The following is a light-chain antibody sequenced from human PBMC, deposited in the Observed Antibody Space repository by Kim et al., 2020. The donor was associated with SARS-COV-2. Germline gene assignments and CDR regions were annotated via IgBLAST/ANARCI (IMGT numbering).Light chain of an antibody. V-gene: IGLV7-43*01. CDR3: LLHNGVIWV. CDR2: NTD. J-gene: IGLJ3*02. Sequence: QAVVTQEPSLTVSPGGTVTLTCASSTGAVTSGNHPNWFHQTPAQPPRALIYNTDKKHSWPPARFSASLLGDKAALTLSSVQPEDEAEYYCLLHNGVIWVFGGGTQLTVL. CDR1: TGAVTSGNH.